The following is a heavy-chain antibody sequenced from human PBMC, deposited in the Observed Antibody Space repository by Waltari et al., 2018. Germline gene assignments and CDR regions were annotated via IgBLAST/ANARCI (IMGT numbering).Heavy chain of an antibody. V-gene: IGHV4-4*02. CDR3: ARYCSGGSCYSIDAFDI. D-gene: IGHD2-15*01. Sequence: QVQLQESGPGLVKPSGTLSLTCAVSGGSISSSTWWSWVRQPPGKGLEWIGEIYHSGSNNYNPSLKSRVTISVDKSKNQFSLKLSSVTAADTAVYYCARYCSGGSCYSIDAFDIWGQGTMVTVSS. CDR1: GGSISSSTW. CDR2: IYHSGSN. J-gene: IGHJ3*02.